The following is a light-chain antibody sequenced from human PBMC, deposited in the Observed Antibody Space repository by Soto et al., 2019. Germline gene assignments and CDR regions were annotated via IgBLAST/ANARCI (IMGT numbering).Light chain of an antibody. CDR2: DTS. CDR3: QQRSSWPCT. V-gene: IGKV3-11*01. J-gene: IGKJ1*01. Sequence: EIVLTQSPATLSWSPGERATLSCRASQSVSSYLAWYQQKPGQAPRLLIYDTSNRATGIPARFSGSGSGTDFTLTISSLEPEDFAVYYCQQRSSWPCTFGQGTKVEIK. CDR1: QSVSSY.